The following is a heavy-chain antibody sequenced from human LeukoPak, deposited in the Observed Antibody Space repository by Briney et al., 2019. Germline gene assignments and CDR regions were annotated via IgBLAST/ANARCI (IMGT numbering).Heavy chain of an antibody. CDR3: AREYCSGGSCYRGWGNWFDP. D-gene: IGHD2-15*01. J-gene: IGHJ5*02. Sequence: SETLSLTCSVYGGSFSGYYWSWIRQPPGKGLEWIGEINHSGSTNYNPSLKSRVTISVDTSKNQFSLKLSSVTAADTAVYYCAREYCSGGSCYRGWGNWFDPWGQGTLVTVSS. V-gene: IGHV4-34*01. CDR1: GGSFSGYY. CDR2: INHSGST.